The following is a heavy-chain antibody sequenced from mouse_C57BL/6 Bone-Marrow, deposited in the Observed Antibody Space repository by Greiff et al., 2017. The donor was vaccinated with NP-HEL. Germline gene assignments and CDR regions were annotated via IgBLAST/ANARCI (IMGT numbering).Heavy chain of an antibody. CDR3: ARWDYGSSYPWYFDV. CDR2: INPNYGTT. J-gene: IGHJ1*03. V-gene: IGHV1-39*01. D-gene: IGHD1-1*01. Sequence: VQLQQSGPELVKPGASVKISCKASGYSFTDYNMNWVKQSHGKSLEWIGVINPNYGTTSYNQKFKGKATLTVDKSSSTAYMQLNSLTSEDSAVYYCARWDYGSSYPWYFDVWGTGTTVTVSS. CDR1: GYSFTDYN.